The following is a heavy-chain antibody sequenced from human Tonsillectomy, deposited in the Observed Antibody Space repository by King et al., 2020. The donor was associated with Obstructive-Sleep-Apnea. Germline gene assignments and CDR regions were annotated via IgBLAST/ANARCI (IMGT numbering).Heavy chain of an antibody. CDR3: AAAAGDLYYYYGMDV. D-gene: IGHD6-13*01. Sequence: VQLVESGGGLVQPGGSRRLSFAASGTTFSTYSRNWFRRAPGKGLSWISYISIIGRKYYEDSWKGRFTISRENARNSLYLQMNSLRAEDTAVYYCAAAAGDLYYYYGMDVWGQGTTVTVSS. V-gene: IGHV3-48*04. CDR2: ISIIGRK. CDR1: GTTFSTYS. J-gene: IGHJ6*02.